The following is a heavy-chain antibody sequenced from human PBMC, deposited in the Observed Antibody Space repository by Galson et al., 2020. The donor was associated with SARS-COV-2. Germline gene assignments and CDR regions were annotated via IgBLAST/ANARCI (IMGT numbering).Heavy chain of an antibody. D-gene: IGHD3-16*01. CDR2: IYTGGTT. CDR3: AKMGGAKNFYYYYGMQV. CDR1: EFTVSSTY. Sequence: GESLKISCAVSEFTVSSTYMSWVRQAPGKGLEWLSVIYTGGTTYYADSVKGRFTISRDKSKNTLYLQMNSLRAEDTAIYFCAKMGGAKNFYYYYGMQVWGQGTTVIVSS. J-gene: IGHJ6*02. V-gene: IGHV3-53*01.